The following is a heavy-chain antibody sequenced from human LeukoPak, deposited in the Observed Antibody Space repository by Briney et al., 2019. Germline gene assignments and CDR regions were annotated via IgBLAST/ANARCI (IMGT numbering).Heavy chain of an antibody. CDR3: ARGNTYNWFDP. V-gene: IGHV3-21*01. CDR1: GFTFSSYW. J-gene: IGHJ5*02. CDR2: ISSSSSYI. D-gene: IGHD1/OR15-1a*01. Sequence: PGGSLRLSCAASGFTFSSYWMSWVRQAPGKGLEWVSSISSSSSYIYYADSVKGRFTISRDNAKNSLYLQMNSLGAEDTAVYYCARGNTYNWFDPWGQGTLVTVSS.